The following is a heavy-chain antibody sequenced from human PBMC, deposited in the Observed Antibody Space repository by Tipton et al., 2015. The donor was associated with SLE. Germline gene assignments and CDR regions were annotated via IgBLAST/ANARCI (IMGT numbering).Heavy chain of an antibody. CDR2: VNHLGTI. CDR1: GGSISAYY. J-gene: IGHJ4*02. Sequence: LRLSCAVYGGSISAYYWSWIRQPPGKGREWIGEVNHLGTIYYNASLKSRVTISIDTSKSHFSLKLTSVTAADTAVYYCARMEGMITYGGIAGLWGQGTVVTVSS. D-gene: IGHD3-16*01. CDR3: ARMEGMITYGGIAGL. V-gene: IGHV4-34*01.